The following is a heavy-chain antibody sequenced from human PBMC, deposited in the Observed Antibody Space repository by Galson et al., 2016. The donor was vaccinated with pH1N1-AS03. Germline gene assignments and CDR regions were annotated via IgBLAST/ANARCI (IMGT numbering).Heavy chain of an antibody. CDR2: IYWTEGK. J-gene: IGHJ4*02. CDR3: ARVPRLWRGFDS. CDR1: GFSLTTRGVG. D-gene: IGHD3-3*01. V-gene: IGHV2-5*01. Sequence: PALVKPTQTLTLTCTFSGFSLTTRGVGVGWIRQPPGKALEWLALIYWTEGKHYSPSLQSRLAITMDTSKNPVLLTMTNMDPVDTGTYYCARVPRLWRGFDSWGQGTLVTVSS.